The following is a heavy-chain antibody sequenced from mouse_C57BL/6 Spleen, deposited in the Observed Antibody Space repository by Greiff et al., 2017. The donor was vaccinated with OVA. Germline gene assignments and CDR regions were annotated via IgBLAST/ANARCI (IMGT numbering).Heavy chain of an antibody. J-gene: IGHJ3*01. CDR2: IRLKSDNYAT. CDR1: GFTFSNYW. CDR3: TAHEGFAY. Sequence: EVKLVESGGGLVQPGGSMKLSCVASGFTFSNYWMNWVRQSPEKGLEWVAQIRLKSDNYATHYAESVKGRFTISRDDSKSSVYLQMNNLRAEDTGIYYCTAHEGFAYWGQGTLVTVSA. V-gene: IGHV6-3*01.